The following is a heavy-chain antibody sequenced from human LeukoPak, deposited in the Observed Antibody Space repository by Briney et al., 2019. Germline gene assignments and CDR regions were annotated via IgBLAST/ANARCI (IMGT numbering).Heavy chain of an antibody. CDR1: GASISSYY. Sequence: SETLFLTCTVSGASISSYYWNWIRQPAGKGLEWIGRIYTSGSTDYNPSLKSRVTMSVDASKNQFSLKLSSVTAADTAAYYCATGAYCGGDCFDAFDIWGQGTMVTISS. V-gene: IGHV4-4*07. CDR2: IYTSGST. CDR3: ATGAYCGGDCFDAFDI. J-gene: IGHJ3*02. D-gene: IGHD2-21*01.